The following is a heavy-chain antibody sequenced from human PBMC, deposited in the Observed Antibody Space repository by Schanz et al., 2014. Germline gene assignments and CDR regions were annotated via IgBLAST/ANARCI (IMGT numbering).Heavy chain of an antibody. CDR3: AKIRYDSSGYYLPYYGMDV. CDR2: ISGSGGST. Sequence: VQLLESGGGLVQPGGSLKLSCSASGFTFRNYALSWVRQAPGKGLAWVSAISGSGGSTYYADSVKGRFIIPRDNSKNTLYLQMNSLRAEDTAVYYCAKIRYDSSGYYLPYYGMDVWGQGTTVIVSS. V-gene: IGHV3-23*01. D-gene: IGHD3-22*01. J-gene: IGHJ6*02. CDR1: GFTFRNYA.